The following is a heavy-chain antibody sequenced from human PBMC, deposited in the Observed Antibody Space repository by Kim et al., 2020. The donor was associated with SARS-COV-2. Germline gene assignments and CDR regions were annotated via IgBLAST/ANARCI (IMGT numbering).Heavy chain of an antibody. Sequence: QSLRGRVTISADTSKNQFSLKLSSVTAADTAVYYCAGYGYGWGTYYGMDVWGQGTTVTVSS. J-gene: IGHJ6*02. V-gene: IGHV4-39*01. D-gene: IGHD3-16*01. CDR3: AGYGYGWGTYYGMDV.